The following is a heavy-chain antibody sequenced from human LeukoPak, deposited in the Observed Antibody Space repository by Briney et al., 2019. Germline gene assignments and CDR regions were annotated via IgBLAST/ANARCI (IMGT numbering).Heavy chain of an antibody. CDR3: ARGSGYDPFDY. CDR1: GFTVSSNY. J-gene: IGHJ4*02. CDR2: IYSDGTI. Sequence: PGGSLRLSCAASGFTVSSNYMSWVRQAPGKGLEWVSVIYSDGTIYYADSVKGRFTISRDNSKNTLYLQMNSLRAEDTAAYYCARGSGYDPFDYWGQGTLVTVSS. V-gene: IGHV3-66*01. D-gene: IGHD5-12*01.